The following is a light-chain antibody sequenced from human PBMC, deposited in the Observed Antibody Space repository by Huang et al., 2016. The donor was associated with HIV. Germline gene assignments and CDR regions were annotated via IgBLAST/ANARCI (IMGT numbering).Light chain of an antibody. CDR1: QSVSSN. CDR2: DAS. V-gene: IGKV3-15*01. Sequence: EIVMTQSPDTLSVSPGERATLSCRASQSVSSNLGWYQQKPGQAPRLLIYDASTRATCFPVRFSGSGSWTEFTLTISSRQSEDFGVYYCQQYNNWPPFTFGGGTKVEIK. J-gene: IGKJ4*01. CDR3: QQYNNWPPFT.